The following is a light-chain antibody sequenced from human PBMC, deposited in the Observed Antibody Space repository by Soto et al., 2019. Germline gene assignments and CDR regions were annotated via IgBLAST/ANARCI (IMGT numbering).Light chain of an antibody. J-gene: IGKJ2*01. CDR1: QAVNNDY. CDR3: QHYEGSPRT. Sequence: EILLTQSPATLSLSPGERATLSCTTSQAVNNDYLAWYQQKPGQAPRLLIYGVFNRATGIPDRFSGSGSGTYFTLTISGLEPEDSAIYYCQHYEGSPRTFGQGTNVEI. V-gene: IGKV3-20*01. CDR2: GVF.